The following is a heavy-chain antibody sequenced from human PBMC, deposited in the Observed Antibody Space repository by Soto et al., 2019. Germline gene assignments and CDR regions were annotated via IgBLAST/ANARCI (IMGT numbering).Heavy chain of an antibody. CDR1: GGTFSSYA. Sequence: QVQLVQSGAEVKKPGASVKVSCKASGGTFSSYAISWVRQAPGQGLEWMGGIIPIFGTANYAHKFQGRVTITADESTSTAYVELSSLRSEDTAVYYWARGRVGVGGNPDWYFDLWGRGTLVTVSS. CDR2: IIPIFGTA. CDR3: ARGRVGVGGNPDWYFDL. V-gene: IGHV1-69*12. J-gene: IGHJ2*01. D-gene: IGHD2-15*01.